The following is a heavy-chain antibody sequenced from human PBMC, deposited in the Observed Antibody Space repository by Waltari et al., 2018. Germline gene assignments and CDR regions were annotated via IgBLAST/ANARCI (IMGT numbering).Heavy chain of an antibody. J-gene: IGHJ6*02. V-gene: IGHV1-69*05. CDR2: IIPILGTA. CDR3: ARGGGSGWQGDYYYYYGMDV. Sequence: QVQLVQSGAEVKKPGSSVKVSCKASGGTFSSYAISWVRQAPGQGLEWMGGIIPILGTANDAQKFQGRVTITTDESTSTAYMELSSLRSEDTAVYYCARGGGSGWQGDYYYYYGMDVWGQGTTVTVSS. D-gene: IGHD6-19*01. CDR1: GGTFSSYA.